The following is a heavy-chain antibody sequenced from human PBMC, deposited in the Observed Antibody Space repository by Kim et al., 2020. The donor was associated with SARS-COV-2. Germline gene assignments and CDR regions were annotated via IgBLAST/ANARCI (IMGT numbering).Heavy chain of an antibody. V-gene: IGHV4-4*07. Sequence: SETLSLSCTVSGGSINSHYWYWIRQPAGKGLEWIGRIHTSGNTKYNPSLNSRVTMSFDTSKNQFSLRMNSVTAADTATYYCASETTGYFYNALDTWGRGTIVTVSS. J-gene: IGHJ3*02. CDR2: IHTSGNT. D-gene: IGHD3-9*01. CDR3: ASETTGYFYNALDT. CDR1: GGSINSHY.